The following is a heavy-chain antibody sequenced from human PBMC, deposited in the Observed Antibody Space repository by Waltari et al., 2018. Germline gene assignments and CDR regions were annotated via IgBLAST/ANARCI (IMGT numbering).Heavy chain of an antibody. CDR1: GFTFSSYE. CDR3: ARGMLGTVVLRDYYYYGMDV. V-gene: IGHV3-48*03. CDR2: ISSSGSTI. J-gene: IGHJ6*02. D-gene: IGHD2-15*01. Sequence: EVQLVESGGGLVQPGGSLRLSCAASGFTFSSYEMNWVRQAPGKGLEWVSYISSSGSTIYYADSVKGRFTISRDNAKNSLYLQMNSLRAEDTAVYYCARGMLGTVVLRDYYYYGMDVWGQGTTVTVSS.